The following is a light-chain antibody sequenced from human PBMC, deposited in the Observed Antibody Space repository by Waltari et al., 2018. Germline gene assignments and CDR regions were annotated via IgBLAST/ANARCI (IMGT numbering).Light chain of an antibody. CDR1: SRDVGSSNL. Sequence: QSALTQPAPVSGSPGQSITISCTGTSRDVGSSNLFSWYQHYPGKAPKLMIYEGTKRPSGVSNRFSGSKSGNTASLTISGLQAEDEADYHCCSYAHSSRVVFGGGTKVTVL. J-gene: IGLJ2*01. CDR2: EGT. CDR3: CSYAHSSRVV. V-gene: IGLV2-23*01.